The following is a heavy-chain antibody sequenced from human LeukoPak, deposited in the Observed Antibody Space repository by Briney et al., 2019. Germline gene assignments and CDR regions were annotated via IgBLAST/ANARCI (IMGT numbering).Heavy chain of an antibody. CDR3: ARYSSGWNEYLDY. D-gene: IGHD6-19*01. V-gene: IGHV4-59*08. CDR1: GGSISSYY. J-gene: IGHJ4*02. CDR2: IYYSGST. Sequence: SETLSLTCTVSGGSISSYYWSWIRQPPGKGLEWIGYIYYSGSTKYNPSLKSRVTISVDKSKNQFSLKLSSVTAADTAVYYCARYSSGWNEYLDYWGQGTLVTVSS.